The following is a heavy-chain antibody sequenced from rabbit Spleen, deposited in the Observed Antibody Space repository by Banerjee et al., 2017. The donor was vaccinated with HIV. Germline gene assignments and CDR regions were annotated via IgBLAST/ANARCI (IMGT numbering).Heavy chain of an antibody. V-gene: IGHV1S45*01. J-gene: IGHJ4*01. CDR3: ARGGYGGHIWAMGL. CDR1: GFDFSSNA. Sequence: QEQLEESGGDLVKPEGSLTLTCKASGFDFSSNAMCWVRQAPGKGLEWIACIYSSVGITWYASWAKGRFTISKTSSTTVTLQMTSLTDADTATYFCARGGYGGHIWAMGLWGPGTLVTVS. D-gene: IGHD3-1*01. CDR2: IYSSVGIT.